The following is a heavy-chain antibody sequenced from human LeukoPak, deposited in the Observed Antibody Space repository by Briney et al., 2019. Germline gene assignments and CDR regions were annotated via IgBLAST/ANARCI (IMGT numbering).Heavy chain of an antibody. Sequence: PSETLSLTCTVSGGSISSYYWSWIRQPPGKGLEWIGYIYYSGSTNYNPSLKSRVTISVDTSKNQFSLKLSSVTAADTAVYYCVRGMHYPNWFDPWGQGTLVTVSS. CDR3: VRGMHYPNWFDP. D-gene: IGHD3-10*01. CDR1: GGSISSYY. CDR2: IYYSGST. J-gene: IGHJ5*02. V-gene: IGHV4-59*01.